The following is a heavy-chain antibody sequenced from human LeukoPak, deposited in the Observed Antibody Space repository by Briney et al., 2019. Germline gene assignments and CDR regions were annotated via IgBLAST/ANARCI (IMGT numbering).Heavy chain of an antibody. CDR1: GGTFSSYA. CDR3: ARESRSGYDWDY. D-gene: IGHD5-12*01. V-gene: IGHV1-69*04. Sequence: SVKVSCKASGGTFSSYAISWVRRAPGQGLEWMGRIIPIFGIANYAQKFQGRVTITADKSTSTAYMELSSLRSEDTAVYYCARESRSGYDWDYWGQGTLVTVSS. CDR2: IIPIFGIA. J-gene: IGHJ4*02.